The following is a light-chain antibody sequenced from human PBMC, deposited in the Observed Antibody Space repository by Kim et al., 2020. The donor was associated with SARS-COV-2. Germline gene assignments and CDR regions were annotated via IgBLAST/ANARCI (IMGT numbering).Light chain of an antibody. CDR3: QHTWT. CDR2: GAS. J-gene: IGKJ1*01. V-gene: IGKV3-20*01. Sequence: GTLSLSPGERATLSCRASQSVTTTYLAWYQQKPGQAPRLLAYGASNRAPGVPRRFTGGGSGTDFTLTISRLEPEDFAVYYCQHTWTFGQGTKLEI. CDR1: QSVTTTY.